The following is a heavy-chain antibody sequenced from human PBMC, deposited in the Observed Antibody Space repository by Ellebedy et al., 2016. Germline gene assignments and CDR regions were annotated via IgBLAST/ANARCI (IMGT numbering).Heavy chain of an antibody. CDR1: GFTFSSYG. CDR2: ISYDGSNK. D-gene: IGHD3-3*01. V-gene: IGHV3-30*18. CDR3: AKDRDFEAFDI. Sequence: GGSLRLSXAASGFTFSSYGMHWVRQAPGKGLEWVAVISYDGSNKYYADSVKGRFTISRDNSKNTLYLQMNSLRAEDTAVYYCAKDRDFEAFDIWGQGTMVTVSS. J-gene: IGHJ3*02.